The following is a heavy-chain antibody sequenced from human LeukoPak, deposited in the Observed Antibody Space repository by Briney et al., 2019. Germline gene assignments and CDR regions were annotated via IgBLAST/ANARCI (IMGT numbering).Heavy chain of an antibody. CDR2: INPSGGST. Sequence: ASVKVSCKASGYTFTSYYIHWVRQAPGEGPEWMGTINPSGGSTTYAQKFRGRVTMTRDTSTSTVYMELSSLRSEDTGVYYCARDRIAAAGTFDSWGQGTLVTVSS. CDR1: GYTFTSYY. CDR3: ARDRIAAAGTFDS. D-gene: IGHD6-13*01. J-gene: IGHJ4*02. V-gene: IGHV1-46*01.